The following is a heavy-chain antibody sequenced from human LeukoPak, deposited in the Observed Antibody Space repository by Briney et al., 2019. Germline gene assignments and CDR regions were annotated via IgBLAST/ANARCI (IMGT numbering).Heavy chain of an antibody. CDR1: GGSISSGDYY. CDR2: IYYSGST. Sequence: SETLSLTYTVSGGSISSGDYYWSWIRQPPGKGLEWIGYIYYSGSTYYNPSLKSRVTISVDTSKNQFSLKLSSVTAADTAVYYCAREVRYCSGGSCYHDAFDIWGQGTMVTVSS. V-gene: IGHV4-30-4*01. D-gene: IGHD2-15*01. CDR3: AREVRYCSGGSCYHDAFDI. J-gene: IGHJ3*02.